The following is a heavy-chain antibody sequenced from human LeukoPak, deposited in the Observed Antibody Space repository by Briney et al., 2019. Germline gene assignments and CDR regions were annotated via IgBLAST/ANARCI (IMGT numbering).Heavy chain of an antibody. CDR2: IIPIFGIA. V-gene: IGHV1-69*04. J-gene: IGHJ4*02. D-gene: IGHD5-24*01. CDR3: ASGGRDGYNGDY. Sequence: SVKVSCKASGGTFSSYAISWVRQAPGQGLEWMGRIIPIFGIANYAQKFRGRVTITADKSTSTAYMELSSLRSEDTAVYYCASGGRDGYNGDYWGQGTLVTVSS. CDR1: GGTFSSYA.